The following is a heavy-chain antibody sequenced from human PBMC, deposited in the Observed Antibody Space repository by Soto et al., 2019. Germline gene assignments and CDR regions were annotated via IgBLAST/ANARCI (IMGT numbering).Heavy chain of an antibody. D-gene: IGHD3-16*02. CDR3: ARFPIPSYDYIWGSYRNDYFDY. Sequence: GGSLRLSCAASGFTFSSYWMSWVRQAPGKGLEWVANIKQDGSEKYYVDSVKGRFTISRDNAKNSLYLQMNSLRAEDTAVYYCARFPIPSYDYIWGSYRNDYFDYWGQGTLVTVSS. V-gene: IGHV3-7*01. CDR2: IKQDGSEK. CDR1: GFTFSSYW. J-gene: IGHJ4*02.